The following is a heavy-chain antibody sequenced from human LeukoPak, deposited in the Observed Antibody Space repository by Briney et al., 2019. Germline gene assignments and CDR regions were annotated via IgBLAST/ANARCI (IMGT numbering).Heavy chain of an antibody. J-gene: IGHJ4*02. CDR1: GGSISSSSYY. Sequence: SETLSLTCTVSGGSISSSSYYWGWIRQPPGKGLEWIGSIYYSGSTYYNPSLKGRVTISVDTSKNQFSLKLSSVTAADTAVYYYARWSSSQYYFDYWGQGTLVTVSS. CDR3: ARWSSSQYYFDY. CDR2: IYYSGST. D-gene: IGHD6-13*01. V-gene: IGHV4-39*01.